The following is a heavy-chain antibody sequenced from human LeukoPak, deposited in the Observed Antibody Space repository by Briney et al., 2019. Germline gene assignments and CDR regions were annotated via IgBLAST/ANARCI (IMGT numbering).Heavy chain of an antibody. J-gene: IGHJ4*02. CDR3: ARASYYYDSSGYPGYYFDY. CDR1: GYTFTDYY. Sequence: ASVKVSCKASGYTFTDYYMHLVRQAPGQGLEWIGWINPNSGGTNYAQKFQGRVTMTRDTSISTAYMELSRLRSDDTAVYYCARASYYYDSSGYPGYYFDYWGQGTLVTVSS. V-gene: IGHV1-2*02. D-gene: IGHD3-22*01. CDR2: INPNSGGT.